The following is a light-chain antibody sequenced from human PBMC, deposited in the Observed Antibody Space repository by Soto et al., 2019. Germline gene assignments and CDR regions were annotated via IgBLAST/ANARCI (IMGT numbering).Light chain of an antibody. V-gene: IGKV4-1*01. J-gene: IGKJ2*01. Sequence: DIVMTQSPDSLAVSLGERATINCKSSQSVLYSSNNKNYLAWYQQTPGQPPKLLIYWASSRESGVPDRFSGSGCWTDFNLTISSPQAEDVAVYYCQEYYATPYTVGQGTKLEIK. CDR1: QSVLYSSNNKNY. CDR3: QEYYATPYT. CDR2: WAS.